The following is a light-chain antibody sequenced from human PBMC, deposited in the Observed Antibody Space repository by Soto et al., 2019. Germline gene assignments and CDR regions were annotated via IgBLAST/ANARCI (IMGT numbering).Light chain of an antibody. V-gene: IGKV3-20*01. CDR2: GAS. J-gene: IGKJ3*01. CDR3: QLYGSSPVFT. CDR1: QSVSSSY. Sequence: EIVLTQSPGTLSLSPGERATLSCRASQSVSSSYLAWYQQKPGQAPRLLIYGASSRATGIPDRFSGSGSGTDFTLTISRLEPEDFAVYYCQLYGSSPVFTFGPVTKVDIK.